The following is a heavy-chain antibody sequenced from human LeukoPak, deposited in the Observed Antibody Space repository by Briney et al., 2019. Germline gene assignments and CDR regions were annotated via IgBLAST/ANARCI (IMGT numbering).Heavy chain of an antibody. CDR3: ARVVVAAIDSWFDP. V-gene: IGHV1-2*02. J-gene: IGHJ5*02. D-gene: IGHD2-15*01. CDR1: GYTFTGYY. CDR2: INPNSGGT. Sequence: ASVKVSCKASGYTFTGYYMHWVRQAPGQGLEWMGWINPNSGGTNYAQKFQGRVTMTRDTSISTAYMELSRLRSDDTAVYYCARVVVAAIDSWFDPWGQGTLVAVCS.